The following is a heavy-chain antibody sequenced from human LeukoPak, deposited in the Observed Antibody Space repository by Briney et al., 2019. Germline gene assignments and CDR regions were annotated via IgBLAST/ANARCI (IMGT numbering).Heavy chain of an antibody. Sequence: SETLSLTCTVSGGSISSGGYYWSWIRQPPGKGLEWIGYIYHSGSTYYNPSLKSRVTISVDRSKNQFSLKLSSVTAADTAVYYCARGPVYCSGGSCYPGPFDYWGQGTLVTVSS. CDR1: GGSISSGGYY. CDR2: IYHSGST. D-gene: IGHD2-15*01. CDR3: ARGPVYCSGGSCYPGPFDY. J-gene: IGHJ4*02. V-gene: IGHV4-30-2*01.